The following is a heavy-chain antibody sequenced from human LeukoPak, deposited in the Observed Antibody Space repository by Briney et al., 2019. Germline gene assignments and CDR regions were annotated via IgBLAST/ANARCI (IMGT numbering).Heavy chain of an antibody. CDR2: ISSSSSYI. J-gene: IGHJ4*02. Sequence: PGGSLRLSCAASGFTFSSYSMNWVRQAPGKGLEWVSSISSSSSYIYYADSAKGRFTISRDNAKNSLYLQMNSLRAADTAVYYCARRLGYCSSTSCRKPFDYWGQGTLVTVSS. D-gene: IGHD2-2*01. CDR1: GFTFSSYS. V-gene: IGHV3-21*01. CDR3: ARRLGYCSSTSCRKPFDY.